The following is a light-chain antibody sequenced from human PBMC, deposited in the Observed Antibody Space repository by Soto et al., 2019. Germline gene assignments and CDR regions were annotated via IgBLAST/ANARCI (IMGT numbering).Light chain of an antibody. CDR2: AAS. CDR3: QTYNSART. CDR1: QGISNY. Sequence: DIQMTQSPSSLSASVGDRVTITCRASQGISNYLAWYQQKPGEVPKLLIYAASTLQPGVPSRLSGSGSGTHFTLTISSLQPEDVATYYCQTYNSARTFGQGTKVEIK. J-gene: IGKJ1*01. V-gene: IGKV1-27*01.